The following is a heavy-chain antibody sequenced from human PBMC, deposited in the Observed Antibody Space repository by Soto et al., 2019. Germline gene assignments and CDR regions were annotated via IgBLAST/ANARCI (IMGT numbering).Heavy chain of an antibody. Sequence: ASVKVYCKASGYTFTSYDINWVRQATGQGLEWMGWMNPNSGNTGYAQKFQGRVTMTRNTSISTAYMELSSLRSEDTAVYYCARDGPVVVASTPIHYHSNGMDFWGQGITVTVSS. CDR1: GYTFTSYD. D-gene: IGHD2-15*01. V-gene: IGHV1-8*01. J-gene: IGHJ6*02. CDR2: MNPNSGNT. CDR3: ARDGPVVVASTPIHYHSNGMDF.